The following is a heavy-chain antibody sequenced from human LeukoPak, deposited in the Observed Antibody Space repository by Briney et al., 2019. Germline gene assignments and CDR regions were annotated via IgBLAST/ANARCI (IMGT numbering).Heavy chain of an antibody. CDR1: GATFTSYA. CDR3: ARDSARYPEYQLLYQYYYYYMDV. D-gene: IGHD2-2*02. J-gene: IGHJ6*03. V-gene: IGHV1-69*10. CDR2: IIPILGIA. Sequence: ASVKLSCKASGATFTSYAISWVRQAPGQGLEWMGGIIPILGIANYAQKFQGRVTITADKSTSTAYMELSSMRSEDTAVHYWARDSARYPEYQLLYQYYYYYMDVCGKGTTVTVSS.